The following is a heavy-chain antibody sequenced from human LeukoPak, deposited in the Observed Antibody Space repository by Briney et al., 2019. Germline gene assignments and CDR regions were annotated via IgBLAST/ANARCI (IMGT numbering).Heavy chain of an antibody. CDR3: AKSATPLAYCGGDCLYYFDY. D-gene: IGHD2-21*02. Sequence: SLRLSCAASGFTFDDYAMHWVRQAPGKGLEWVSGISWNSGSIGYADSVKGRFTISRDNAKNSLYLQMNSLRAEDTALYYCAKSATPLAYCGGDCLYYFDYWGQGTLVTVSS. J-gene: IGHJ4*02. V-gene: IGHV3-9*01. CDR2: ISWNSGSI. CDR1: GFTFDDYA.